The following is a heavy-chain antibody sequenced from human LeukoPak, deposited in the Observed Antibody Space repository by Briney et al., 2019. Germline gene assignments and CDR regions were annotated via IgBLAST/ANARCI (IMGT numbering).Heavy chain of an antibody. CDR2: IYHSGST. CDR3: AREERTTGTNLDRDAFDI. J-gene: IGHJ3*02. CDR1: GGSISSYY. Sequence: PSETLSLTCTVSGGSISSYYWSWIRQPAGKGLEWIGYIYHSGSTYYNPSLKSRVTISVDRSKNQFSLKLSSVTAADTAVYYCAREERTTGTNLDRDAFDIWGQGTMVTVSS. V-gene: IGHV4-59*12. D-gene: IGHD1-1*01.